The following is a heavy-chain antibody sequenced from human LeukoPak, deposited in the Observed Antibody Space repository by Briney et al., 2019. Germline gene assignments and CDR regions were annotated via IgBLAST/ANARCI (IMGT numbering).Heavy chain of an antibody. Sequence: GGSLRLSCAASGFTFSSYGMHWVRKAPGKGLEWVAVIWYDGSNKYYADSVKGRFTISRDNSKNTLYLQMNSLRAEDTAVYYCARAAARVYYFDYWGQGTLVTVSS. CDR1: GFTFSSYG. J-gene: IGHJ4*02. CDR2: IWYDGSNK. V-gene: IGHV3-33*01. CDR3: ARAAARVYYFDY. D-gene: IGHD6-6*01.